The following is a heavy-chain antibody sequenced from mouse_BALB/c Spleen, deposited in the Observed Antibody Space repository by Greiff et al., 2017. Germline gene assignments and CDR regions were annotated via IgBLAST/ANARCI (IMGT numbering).Heavy chain of an antibody. Sequence: EVKLVESGGDLVKPGGSLKLSCAASGFTFSSYGMSWVRQTPDKRLEWVATISSGGSYTYYPDSVKGRFTISRDNAKNTLYLQMSSLKSEDTAMYYCARLVGYDGCYAPFAYWGQGTLVTVSA. CDR3: ARLVGYDGCYAPFAY. CDR2: ISSGGSYT. J-gene: IGHJ3*01. D-gene: IGHD2-3*01. CDR1: GFTFSSYG. V-gene: IGHV5-6*02.